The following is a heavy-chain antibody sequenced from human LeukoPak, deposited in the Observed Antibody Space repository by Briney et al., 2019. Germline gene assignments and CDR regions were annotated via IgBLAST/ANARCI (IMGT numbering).Heavy chain of an antibody. Sequence: ASVKVSCKVSGYTLTELSMHWVRQAPGKGLEWMGGFDPEDGETIYAQKFQGRVTMTEDTSTDTAYMELSSLRSEDTAVYYCATGLYDSSGHSTTSLGYWGQGTLVTVSS. CDR1: GYTLTELS. J-gene: IGHJ4*02. D-gene: IGHD3-22*01. V-gene: IGHV1-24*01. CDR2: FDPEDGET. CDR3: ATGLYDSSGHSTTSLGY.